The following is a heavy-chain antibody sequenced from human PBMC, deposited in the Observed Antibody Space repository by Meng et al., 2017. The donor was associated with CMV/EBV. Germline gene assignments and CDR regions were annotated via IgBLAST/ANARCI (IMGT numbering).Heavy chain of an antibody. CDR2: IYYSGST. CDR3: ASYWYQLLEDNYNWFDP. Sequence: LTCTVSGGSISSSSYYWGWIRQPPGKGLEWIGSIYYSGSTYYNPSLKSRVTISVDTSKNQFSLKLSSVTAADTAVYYCASYWYQLLEDNYNWFDPWGQGTLVTVSS. V-gene: IGHV4-39*01. D-gene: IGHD2-2*01. J-gene: IGHJ5*02. CDR1: GGSISSSSYY.